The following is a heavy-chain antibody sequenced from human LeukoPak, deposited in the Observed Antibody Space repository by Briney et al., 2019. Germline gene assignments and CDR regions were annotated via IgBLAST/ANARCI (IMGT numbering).Heavy chain of an antibody. J-gene: IGHJ4*02. CDR3: ARGLQYCSGGSCYFDY. CDR2: IKQDGSEK. Sequence: GGSLRLSCAASGFTFSSYWMSWVRQAPGKELEWVANIKQDGSEKYHVDSVKGRFTISRDNAKNSLYLQMNSLRAEDTAGYYCARGLQYCSGGSCYFDYWGQGTLVTVSS. CDR1: GFTFSSYW. D-gene: IGHD2-15*01. V-gene: IGHV3-7*01.